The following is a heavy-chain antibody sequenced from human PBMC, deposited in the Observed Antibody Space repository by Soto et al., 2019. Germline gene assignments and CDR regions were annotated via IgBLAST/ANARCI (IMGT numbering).Heavy chain of an antibody. CDR1: GYTLTELS. J-gene: IGHJ6*02. V-gene: IGHV1-24*01. CDR2: FDPEDGET. Sequence: ASVKVSCKVSGYTLTELSMHWVRQAPGKGLEWMGGFDPEDGETIYAQKFQGRVTMTEDTSTDTAYMELSSLRSEDTAVYYFATGYSGYDWDYGMDVWGQGTTVTVSS. D-gene: IGHD5-12*01. CDR3: ATGYSGYDWDYGMDV.